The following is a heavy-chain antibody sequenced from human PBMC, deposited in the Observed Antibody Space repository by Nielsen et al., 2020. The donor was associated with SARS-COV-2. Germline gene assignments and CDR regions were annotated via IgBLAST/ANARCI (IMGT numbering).Heavy chain of an antibody. J-gene: IGHJ4*02. Sequence: GESLKISCVVSGFTFSSSAMSWVRQAPGKGLQWVSHISGSGHNTYYEDSVKGRFTISTDTSKNTLYLQMNSLRPEDTAVYYCTKGAQLGDYWGQGTLVTVSS. CDR3: TKGAQLGDY. CDR1: GFTFSSSA. D-gene: IGHD6-13*01. V-gene: IGHV3-23*01. CDR2: ISGSGHNT.